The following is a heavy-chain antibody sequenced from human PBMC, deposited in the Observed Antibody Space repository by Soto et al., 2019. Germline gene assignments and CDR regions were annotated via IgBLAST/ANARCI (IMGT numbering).Heavy chain of an antibody. Sequence: GGSLRLSCAACGFTFSSYAMHWVRQAPGKGLEWVAVISYDGSNKYYADSVKGRFTISRDNSKNTLYLQMNSLRAEDTAVYYCARDRRYYYDNSGPLDYWGQGTLVTVSS. CDR2: ISYDGSNK. D-gene: IGHD3-22*01. V-gene: IGHV3-30-3*01. CDR1: GFTFSSYA. J-gene: IGHJ4*02. CDR3: ARDRRYYYDNSGPLDY.